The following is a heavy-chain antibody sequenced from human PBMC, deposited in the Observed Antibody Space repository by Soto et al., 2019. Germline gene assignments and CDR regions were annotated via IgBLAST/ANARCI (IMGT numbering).Heavy chain of an antibody. J-gene: IGHJ6*02. CDR2: ISGYNGDT. Sequence: QGQLVQSGPEVKKPGASVKVSCKTSGYTFSRYGISWVRQAPGQGLEWMGWISGYNGDTNYAQKVQGRVTXTXAXSXNTAYMELRSLTSDDAAIYYWAKHGHPPYYYYGMYVWGQGTTVTVSS. CDR3: AKHGHPPYYYYGMYV. V-gene: IGHV1-18*01. CDR1: GYTFSRYG.